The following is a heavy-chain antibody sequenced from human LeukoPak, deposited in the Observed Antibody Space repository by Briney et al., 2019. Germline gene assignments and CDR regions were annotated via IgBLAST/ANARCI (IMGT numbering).Heavy chain of an antibody. CDR1: GFTFSDYY. CDR2: ISSSGSTI. V-gene: IGHV3-11*04. Sequence: GGSLRLSCAASGFTFSDYYMSWIRQAPGKGLEWVSYISSSGSTIYYADSVKGRFTISRDNAKNSLYLQMNSLRAEDTAVYYCARVAVTKGSYYYYMDVWGKGTTLTVSS. D-gene: IGHD2-21*02. CDR3: ARVAVTKGSYYYYMDV. J-gene: IGHJ6*03.